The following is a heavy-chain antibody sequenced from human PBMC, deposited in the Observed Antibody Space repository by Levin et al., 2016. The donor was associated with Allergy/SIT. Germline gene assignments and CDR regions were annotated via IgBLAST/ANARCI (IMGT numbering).Heavy chain of an antibody. CDR2: IIPILGIA. CDR3: ARTGIAVAGTCYFDY. Sequence: SVKVSCKASGGTFSSYTISWVRQAPGQGLEWMGRIIPILGIANYAQKFQGRVTITADKSTSTAYMELSSLRSEDTAVYYCARTGIAVAGTCYFDYWGQGTLVTVSS. CDR1: GGTFSSYT. J-gene: IGHJ4*02. V-gene: IGHV1-69*02. D-gene: IGHD6-19*01.